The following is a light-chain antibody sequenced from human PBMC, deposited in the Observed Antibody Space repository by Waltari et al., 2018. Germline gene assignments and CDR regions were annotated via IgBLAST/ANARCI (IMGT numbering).Light chain of an antibody. J-gene: IGKJ1*01. CDR1: QSVSSN. CDR2: GAS. CDR3: QQYNNWPPWT. Sequence: IVMTQSPATLSVAPGERATLSCRASQSVSSNLAWYQQKPRQAPRLLINGASTRATGIPARCSGSVSGTEFTLTISSLQSEDFAVYYCQQYNNWPPWTFGQGTKVEIK. V-gene: IGKV3-15*01.